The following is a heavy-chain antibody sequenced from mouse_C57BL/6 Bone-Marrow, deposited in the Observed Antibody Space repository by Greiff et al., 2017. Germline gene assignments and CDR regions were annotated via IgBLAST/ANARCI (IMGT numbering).Heavy chain of an antibody. CDR2: INPGSGGT. CDR1: GYAFTNYL. CDR3: ARCRSNWWGAWFAY. Sequence: VQLQESGAELVRPGTSVKVSCKASGYAFTNYLIEWVKQRPGQGLEWIGVINPGSGGTNYNEKFKGKATLTADKSSSTAYMQLSSLTSEDSAVYFCARCRSNWWGAWFAYWGQGTLVTVSA. V-gene: IGHV1-54*01. D-gene: IGHD2-5*01. J-gene: IGHJ3*01.